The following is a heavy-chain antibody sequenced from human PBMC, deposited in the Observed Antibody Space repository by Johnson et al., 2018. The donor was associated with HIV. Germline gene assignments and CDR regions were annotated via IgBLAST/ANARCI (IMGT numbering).Heavy chain of an antibody. V-gene: IGHV3-9*01. CDR2: ISWNSGSI. D-gene: IGHD2-21*01. Sequence: QLVESGGGLVQPGRSLGLSCAASGFTFDDYAMHWVRQAPGKGLEWVSGISWNSGSIGYVDSVKGRFTISRDNAKNSLYLQMNSLRAEDTAVYYCARVSMLFIAADAFDIWGQGTMVTVSS. J-gene: IGHJ3*02. CDR3: ARVSMLFIAADAFDI. CDR1: GFTFDDYA.